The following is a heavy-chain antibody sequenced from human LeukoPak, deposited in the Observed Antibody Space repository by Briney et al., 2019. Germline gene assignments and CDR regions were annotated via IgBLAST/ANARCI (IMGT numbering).Heavy chain of an antibody. Sequence: SETLSLTCAVSGYSISSGYYWGWIRPPPGEGLEWIGSIYHSGSTYYNPSLKSRVTISVDTSKNQFSLKLSSVTAADTAVYYCARVNGDYPYYFDYWGQGTLVTVSS. D-gene: IGHD4-17*01. CDR1: GYSISSGYY. V-gene: IGHV4-38-2*01. J-gene: IGHJ4*02. CDR2: IYHSGST. CDR3: ARVNGDYPYYFDY.